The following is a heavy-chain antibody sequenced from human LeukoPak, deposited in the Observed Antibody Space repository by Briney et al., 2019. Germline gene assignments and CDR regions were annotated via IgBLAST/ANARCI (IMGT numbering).Heavy chain of an antibody. V-gene: IGHV1-3*03. D-gene: IGHD3-22*01. J-gene: IGHJ3*02. CDR1: GYTFTSYA. CDR3: ARGDDSSGYYESAFDI. CDR2: INAGNGNT. Sequence: ASVKVSCKASGYTFTSYAMHWVRQAPGQRLEWMGWINAGNGNTKYSQEFQGRVTITRDTSASTAYMELSSLRSEDMAVYYCARGDDSSGYYESAFDIWGQGTMVTVSS.